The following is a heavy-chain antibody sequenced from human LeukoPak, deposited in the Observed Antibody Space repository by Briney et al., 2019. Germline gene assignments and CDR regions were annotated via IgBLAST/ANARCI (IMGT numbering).Heavy chain of an antibody. CDR1: GFTFSTYD. J-gene: IGHJ4*02. V-gene: IGHV3-23*01. D-gene: IGHD4-11*01. CDR2: VSDSGGTT. CDR3: AKVSWSSNHDDY. Sequence: GRSLRLSCAASGFTFSTYDMSWVRQAPGKGLEWVSAVSDSGGTTWYADSVKGRFTISRDNSKNTLYVQMNSLRAEDTAVYHCAKVSWSSNHDDYWGQGTLVTVSS.